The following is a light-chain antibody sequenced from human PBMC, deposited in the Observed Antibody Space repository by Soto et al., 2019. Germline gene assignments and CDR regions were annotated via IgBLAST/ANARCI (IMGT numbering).Light chain of an antibody. CDR2: DAS. V-gene: IGKV3-20*01. CDR1: QSVSNNY. Sequence: EIVLTQSPGTLSLSPGERATLSCRASQSVSNNYLAWYQQKPGQPPRLLIYDASSRATGVHDSFSGSVCGTDVALTISRMEPEDFAVYDCQHDQPYGDSPTLTFGGGTKVDIK. CDR3: QHDQPYGDSPTLT. J-gene: IGKJ4*01.